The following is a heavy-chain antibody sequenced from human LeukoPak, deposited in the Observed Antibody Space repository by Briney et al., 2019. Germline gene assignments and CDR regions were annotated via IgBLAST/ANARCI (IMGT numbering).Heavy chain of an antibody. CDR1: GFIFSNYA. CDR2: ISSEGSKK. CDR3: ARGAHKRDDYGGFFDY. J-gene: IGHJ4*02. Sequence: GGSLRLSCAASGFIFSNYAIHWVRQAPGKGLEWVAVISSEGSKKSYADSVKGRFTISRDNSKNTLYLEMNSVRPQDTAVYYRARGAHKRDDYGGFFDYWGQGTLVTVSS. V-gene: IGHV3-30*04. D-gene: IGHD4-23*01.